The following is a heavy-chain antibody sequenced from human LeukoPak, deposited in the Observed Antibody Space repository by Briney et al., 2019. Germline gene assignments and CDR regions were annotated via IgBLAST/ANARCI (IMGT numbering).Heavy chain of an antibody. CDR3: AREWEETYYYYYGMDV. Sequence: GASVKVSCKASGYTFTSYAMNWVRQAPGQGLEWMGWINTNTGNPTYAQGFTGRFVFSLDTSVSTAYLQISSLKAEDTAVYYCAREWEETYYYYYGMDVWGQGTTVTVSS. V-gene: IGHV7-4-1*02. J-gene: IGHJ6*02. CDR1: GYTFTSYA. D-gene: IGHD1-26*01. CDR2: INTNTGNP.